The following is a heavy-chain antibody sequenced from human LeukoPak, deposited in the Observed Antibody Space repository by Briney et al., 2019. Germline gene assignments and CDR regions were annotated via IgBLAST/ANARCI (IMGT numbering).Heavy chain of an antibody. CDR2: IYSGGST. CDR1: GFTVSSNY. V-gene: IGHV3-53*01. CDR3: ARGRPLVP. J-gene: IGHJ5*02. Sequence: PGGSLRPSCAASGFTVSSNYMNWVRQAPGKRLEWVSVIYSGGSTYYADSVKGRFTISRDNSKNTLYLQMNSLRAEDTAVYYCARGRPLVPWGQGTLVTVSS.